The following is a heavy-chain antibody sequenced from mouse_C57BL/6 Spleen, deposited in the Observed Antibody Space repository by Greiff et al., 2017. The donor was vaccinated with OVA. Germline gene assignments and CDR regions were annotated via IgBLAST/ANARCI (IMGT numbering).Heavy chain of an antibody. V-gene: IGHV1-52*01. J-gene: IGHJ4*01. CDR3: AMGTYSAFYYAMDY. CDR1: GYTFTSYW. Sequence: QVQLKQPGAELVRPGSSVKLSCKASGYTFTSYWMHWVKQRPIQGLEWIGNIDPSDSETHYNQKFKDKATFTVDKSSSTAYMQLSSLTSEDSAVYYCAMGTYSAFYYAMDYWGQGTSVTVSS. D-gene: IGHD2-10*01. CDR2: IDPSDSET.